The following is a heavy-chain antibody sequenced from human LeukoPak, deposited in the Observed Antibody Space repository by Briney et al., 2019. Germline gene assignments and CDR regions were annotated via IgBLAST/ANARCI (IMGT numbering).Heavy chain of an antibody. CDR2: ISYDGSNK. CDR1: GFTFSSYA. J-gene: IGHJ6*02. V-gene: IGHV3-30*04. Sequence: GRSLRLSCAASGFTFSSYAMHWVRQAPGKGLEWVAVISYDGSNKYYADSVKGRLTISRDNSKNTLYLQMNSLRAEDTAVYYCARGDYDILTGYYRPLYYYYGMDVWGQGTTVTVSS. CDR3: ARGDYDILTGYYRPLYYYYGMDV. D-gene: IGHD3-9*01.